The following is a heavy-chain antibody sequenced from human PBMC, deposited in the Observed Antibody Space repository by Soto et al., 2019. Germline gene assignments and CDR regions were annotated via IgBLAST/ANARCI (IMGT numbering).Heavy chain of an antibody. V-gene: IGHV3-30*03. Sequence: PGGSLRLSCAASGFTFSSYGMHWVRQAPGKGLEWVAVISYDGSNKYYADSVKGRFTISRDNARNSLYLQMNSLRVEDTAVYYCARDWFDAWGQGTLVTVSS. J-gene: IGHJ5*02. CDR2: ISYDGSNK. CDR3: ARDWFDA. CDR1: GFTFSSYG.